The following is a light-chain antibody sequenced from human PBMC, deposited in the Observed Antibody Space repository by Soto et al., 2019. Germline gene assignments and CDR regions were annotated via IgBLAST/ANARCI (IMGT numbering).Light chain of an antibody. CDR2: RNN. J-gene: IGLJ2*01. Sequence: QSVLTQPPSASGTPGQRVAISCSGSSPNIGSNPVNWYQQLPGTAPKLLIYRNNQRPSGVPDRFSGSKSGTSASLAISGLLSEDEADYYCAAWDDSLNGYVVFGRGTKLTVL. CDR3: AAWDDSLNGYVV. V-gene: IGLV1-44*01. CDR1: SPNIGSNP.